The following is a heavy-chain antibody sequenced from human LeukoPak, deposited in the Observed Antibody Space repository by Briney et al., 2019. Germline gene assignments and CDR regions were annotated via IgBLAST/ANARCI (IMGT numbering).Heavy chain of an antibody. J-gene: IGHJ4*02. Sequence: PGGSLRLSCAASGFTFSSYAMHWVRQAPGKGLEWVAIISYDGSNKYYADSVKGRFTISRDNSKNTLYLQMNSLRAEDTAVYYCAREAKGFGELYSSFDYWGQGTLVTVSS. D-gene: IGHD3-10*01. CDR2: ISYDGSNK. CDR3: AREAKGFGELYSSFDY. CDR1: GFTFSSYA. V-gene: IGHV3-30-3*01.